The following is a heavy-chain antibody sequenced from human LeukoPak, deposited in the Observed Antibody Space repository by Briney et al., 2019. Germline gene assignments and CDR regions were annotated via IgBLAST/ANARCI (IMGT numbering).Heavy chain of an antibody. CDR2: IYYSGST. J-gene: IGHJ5*02. D-gene: IGHD3-10*01. CDR1: GGSISTYY. V-gene: IGHV4-39*01. Sequence: PSETLSLTCAVSGGSISTYYWGWIRQPPGKGLEWIGSIYYSGSTYYNPSLKSRVTISVDTSKNQFSLKLSSVTAADTAVYYCARQGLERGFGDPWGQGTLVTVSS. CDR3: ARQGLERGFGDP.